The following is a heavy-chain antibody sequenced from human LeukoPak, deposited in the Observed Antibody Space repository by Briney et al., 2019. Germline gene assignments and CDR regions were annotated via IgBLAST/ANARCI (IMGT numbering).Heavy chain of an antibody. D-gene: IGHD3-9*01. Sequence: SETLSLTCTVSGGSISSYYWSWIRQPPGKGLEWIGSIYYSGSTYYNPSLKSRVTISVDTSKNQFSLKLSSVTAADTAVYYCARHITTFSSRFDPWGQGTLVTVSS. CDR1: GGSISSYY. CDR3: ARHITTFSSRFDP. J-gene: IGHJ5*02. V-gene: IGHV4-39*01. CDR2: IYYSGST.